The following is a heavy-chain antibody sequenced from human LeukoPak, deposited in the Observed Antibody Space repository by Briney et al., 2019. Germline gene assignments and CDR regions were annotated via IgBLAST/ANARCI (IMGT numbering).Heavy chain of an antibody. J-gene: IGHJ4*02. CDR2: IWYDGSTK. CDR1: GFTFSSFG. Sequence: PGGSLRLSCAVSGFTFSSFGMHWVRQSPGKGLEWVAVIWYDGSTKVYADSVKGRFTISRDSSRNTLYLQVNSLRAEDTAVYYCARDRYSSMWSVFEYWGQGALVTVSS. D-gene: IGHD6-13*01. V-gene: IGHV3-33*01. CDR3: ARDRYSSMWSVFEY.